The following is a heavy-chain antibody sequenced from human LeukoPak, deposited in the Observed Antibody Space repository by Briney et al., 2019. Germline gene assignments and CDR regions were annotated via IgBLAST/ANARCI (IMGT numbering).Heavy chain of an antibody. J-gene: IGHJ4*02. CDR1: GFTLSSYA. D-gene: IGHD2-21*01. CDR3: ARDQGGGDCYAGY. CDR2: ISYDGSNK. V-gene: IGHV3-30-3*01. Sequence: PGRSLRLSCAASGFTLSSYAMHWVRQAPGKGLEWVAVISYDGSNKYYADSVKGRFTISRDNSKNTLYLQMNSLRAEDTAVYYCARDQGGGDCYAGYWGQGTLVTVSS.